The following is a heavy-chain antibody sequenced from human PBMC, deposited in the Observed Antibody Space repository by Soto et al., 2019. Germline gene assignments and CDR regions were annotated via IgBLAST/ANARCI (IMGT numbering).Heavy chain of an antibody. CDR3: ARVEYYYDSSGYPGDY. CDR2: IYYSGST. CDR1: GGSISSGDYY. J-gene: IGHJ4*02. Sequence: SETLSLTCSFSGGSISSGDYYLSWIRQPPGKGLEWIGYIYYSGSTYYNPSLKSRVTISVDTSKNQFSLKLSSVTAADTAVYYCARVEYYYDSSGYPGDYWGQGTLVTVSS. D-gene: IGHD3-22*01. V-gene: IGHV4-30-4*01.